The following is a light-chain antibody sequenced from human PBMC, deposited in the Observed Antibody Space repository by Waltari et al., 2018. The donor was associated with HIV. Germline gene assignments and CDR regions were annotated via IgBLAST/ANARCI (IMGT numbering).Light chain of an antibody. Sequence: EIVLTQSPGTLSLSPGDSATLSCRASQSVSSTYLAWYQQKPGQAPRPLIYGASSRATGIPDRFSGSGSGTDFTLAISRVEPEDFAAYYCQQYGNSLITFGQGTRLAIK. CDR1: QSVSSTY. CDR2: GAS. J-gene: IGKJ5*01. V-gene: IGKV3-20*01. CDR3: QQYGNSLIT.